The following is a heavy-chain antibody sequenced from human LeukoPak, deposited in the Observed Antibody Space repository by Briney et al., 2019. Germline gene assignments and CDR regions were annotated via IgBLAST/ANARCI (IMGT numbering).Heavy chain of an antibody. CDR2: ISGYNGNL. CDR1: GGTFSSYA. CDR3: ARELLMTTVVTDAFDI. D-gene: IGHD4-23*01. V-gene: IGHV1-18*01. J-gene: IGHJ3*02. Sequence: ASVKVSCKASGGTFSSYAISWVRQAPGQGLEWMGWISGYNGNLNYAQKFQGRVTMTTDTSTSTAYMELRSLRSEDTAVYYCARELLMTTVVTDAFDIWGQGTMVTVSS.